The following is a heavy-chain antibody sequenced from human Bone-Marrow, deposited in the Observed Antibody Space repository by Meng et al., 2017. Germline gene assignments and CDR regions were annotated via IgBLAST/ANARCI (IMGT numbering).Heavy chain of an antibody. CDR3: ARGGVRGGIDY. D-gene: IGHD3-10*01. V-gene: IGHV4-34*01. Sequence: QVQLQQGGPGRLQPSETLSLPCAVYGGSFSGYYWSWIRQPPGKGLEWIWEINHSGSTNYNPSLKSRVTISVDTSKNQFSLKLSSVTAADTAVYYCARGGVRGGIDYWGQGTLVTVSS. J-gene: IGHJ4*02. CDR2: INHSGST. CDR1: GGSFSGYY.